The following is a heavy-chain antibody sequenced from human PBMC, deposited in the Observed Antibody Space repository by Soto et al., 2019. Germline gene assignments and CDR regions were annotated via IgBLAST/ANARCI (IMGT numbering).Heavy chain of an antibody. CDR1: GYSVGSSDYY. J-gene: IGHJ6*02. CDR2: MLYSGLT. CDR3: APLSVSLSGPYGIHV. D-gene: IGHD2-15*01. Sequence: SEIVSLTCSVSGYSVGSSDYYWAWIRQPPGKGLEWIGSMLYSGLTYYNPSLKSRVTLSVDTSKNQFSVRLNSVTASDTAVYYCAPLSVSLSGPYGIHVWGQGTTVTVSS. V-gene: IGHV4-39*01.